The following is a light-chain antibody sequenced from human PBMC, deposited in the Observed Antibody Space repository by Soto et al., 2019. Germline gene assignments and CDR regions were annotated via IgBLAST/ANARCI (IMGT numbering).Light chain of an antibody. J-gene: IGKJ3*01. CDR2: GAS. CDR1: QSVNTF. Sequence: EVVMTQSPATLSVSPGERATLSCRASQSVNTFLAWYQQKPGQAPRLLISGASTRATGIPARFSGSGSGTEFTLTISSLQSEDFATYYCQKYNSAPQAFGPGTKVDIK. CDR3: QKYNSAPQA. V-gene: IGKV3-15*01.